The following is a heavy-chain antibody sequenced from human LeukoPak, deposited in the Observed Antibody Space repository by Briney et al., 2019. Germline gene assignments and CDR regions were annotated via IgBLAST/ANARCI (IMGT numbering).Heavy chain of an antibody. D-gene: IGHD3-10*01. CDR2: ISGSGGST. Sequence: GGSLRLSCAASGFTFNNYAMSWVRQAPGKGLEWVSAISGSGGSTYYADSVKGRFTISRDNSKNTLYLQMNSLRAEDTAVYYCARDLQSYYYGSGSPGYWGQGTLVTVPS. J-gene: IGHJ4*02. V-gene: IGHV3-23*01. CDR1: GFTFNNYA. CDR3: ARDLQSYYYGSGSPGY.